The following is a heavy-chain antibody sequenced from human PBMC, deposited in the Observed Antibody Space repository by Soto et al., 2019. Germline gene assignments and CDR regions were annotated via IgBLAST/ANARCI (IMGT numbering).Heavy chain of an antibody. Sequence: QVQLEQWGAGLLKPSETLSLTCAVYGGSFSGYYWSWIRQPPGKGLEWIGEINHSGSTNYNPSLKSRXXIXVXMSKNQFSLTLYSVTAADTAVYYCARGRWLRQSFDYWGQGTLVTVSS. CDR1: GGSFSGYY. J-gene: IGHJ4*02. CDR2: INHSGST. V-gene: IGHV4-34*02. D-gene: IGHD5-12*01. CDR3: ARGRWLRQSFDY.